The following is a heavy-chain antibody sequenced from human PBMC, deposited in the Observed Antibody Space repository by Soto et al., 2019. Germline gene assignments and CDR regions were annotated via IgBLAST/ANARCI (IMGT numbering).Heavy chain of an antibody. D-gene: IGHD2-15*01. CDR2: IYPDNSGT. J-gene: IGHJ5*01. CDR3: ARLGRAALSHNWFDS. CDR1: GYRFSDYW. Sequence: PGESLKISCKGSGYRFSDYWIGWVRETPGKGLKWMGIIYPDNSGTIYSPSFQGQVTLSADKSINTAYLQWSSLKASDSAIFYCARLGRAALSHNWFDSWGQGTLVTV. V-gene: IGHV5-51*01.